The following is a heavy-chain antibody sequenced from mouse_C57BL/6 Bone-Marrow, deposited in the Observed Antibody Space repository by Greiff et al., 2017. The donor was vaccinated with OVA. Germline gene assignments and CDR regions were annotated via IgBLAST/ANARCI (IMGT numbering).Heavy chain of an antibody. Sequence: QVQLQQPGAELVRPGSSVKLSCKASGYTFTSYWMHWVKQRPIQGLEWIGNIDPSDSETNYNQKFKDKATLTVDKSSSTAYMQLSSLPSEDSAVYYCAREMVTTQYYFDYWGQGTTLTVSS. V-gene: IGHV1-52*01. D-gene: IGHD2-2*01. CDR3: AREMVTTQYYFDY. J-gene: IGHJ2*01. CDR2: IDPSDSET. CDR1: GYTFTSYW.